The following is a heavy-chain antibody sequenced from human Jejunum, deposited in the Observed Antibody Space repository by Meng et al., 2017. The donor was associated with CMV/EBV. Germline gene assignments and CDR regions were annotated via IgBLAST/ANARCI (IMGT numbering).Heavy chain of an antibody. CDR3: AKDGGSYLDYYFDY. Sequence: EYPFTDYYMHWVRQAPGQGLEWMGWINPNTGGTNYAQKFQGRVTMTRDTSTNTAYMELTRLRSDDTALYYCAKDGGSYLDYYFDYWGQGTRVTVSS. CDR1: EYPFTDYY. D-gene: IGHD1-26*01. CDR2: INPNTGGT. J-gene: IGHJ4*02. V-gene: IGHV1-2*02.